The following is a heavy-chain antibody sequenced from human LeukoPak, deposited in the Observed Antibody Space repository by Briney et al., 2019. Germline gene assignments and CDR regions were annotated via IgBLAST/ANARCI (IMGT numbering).Heavy chain of an antibody. CDR1: GYTFTSYY. CDR3: AREGGIVVVPAAIPNWFDP. J-gene: IGHJ5*02. Sequence: ASVKVSRKASGYTFTSYYMHWVRQAPGQGLEWMGIINPSGGSTSYAQKFQGRVTMTRDTSTSTVYMELSSLRSEDTAVYYCAREGGIVVVPAAIPNWFDPWGQGTLVTVSS. D-gene: IGHD2-2*02. V-gene: IGHV1-46*03. CDR2: INPSGGST.